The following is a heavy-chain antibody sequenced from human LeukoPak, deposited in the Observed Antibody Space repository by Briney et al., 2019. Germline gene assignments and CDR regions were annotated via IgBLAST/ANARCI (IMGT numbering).Heavy chain of an antibody. CDR1: GFTFSSYA. V-gene: IGHV3-53*01. D-gene: IGHD1-26*01. CDR2: IYSGGST. Sequence: GGSLRLSCAASGFTFSSYAMHWVRQAPGKGLEWVSVIYSGGSTYYADSVKGRFTISRDNSKNTLYLQMNSLRAEDTAVYYCARVSYYVLHAFDIWGQGTMVTVSS. J-gene: IGHJ3*02. CDR3: ARVSYYVLHAFDI.